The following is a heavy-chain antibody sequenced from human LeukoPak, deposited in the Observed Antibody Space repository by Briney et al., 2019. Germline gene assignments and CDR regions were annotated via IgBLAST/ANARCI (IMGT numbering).Heavy chain of an antibody. CDR1: GFTFSSYS. CDR2: ISYSSSII. Sequence: AGGSLRLSCAASGFTFSSYSMNWVRQAPGKGLEWVSYISYSSSIINYADSVKGRFTISRDNAKNSLYLQMNSLRADDTAVYYCAREVRDFGSGRRLLGDYMDVWGKGTTVTVSS. V-gene: IGHV3-48*01. J-gene: IGHJ6*03. D-gene: IGHD3-10*01. CDR3: AREVRDFGSGRRLLGDYMDV.